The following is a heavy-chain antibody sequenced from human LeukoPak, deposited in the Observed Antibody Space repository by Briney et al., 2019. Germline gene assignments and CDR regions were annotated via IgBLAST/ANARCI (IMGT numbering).Heavy chain of an antibody. CDR2: IYHSGST. V-gene: IGHV4-4*02. D-gene: IGHD6-13*01. J-gene: IGHJ6*03. CDR1: GGSISSSNW. CDR3: ARAPYSSSWYGGGYYYYYMDV. Sequence: SGTLSLTCAVSGGSISSSNWWSWVRQPPGKGLEWIGEIYHSGSTSYNPSLKSRVTISVDTSKNQFSLKLSSVTAADTAVYYCARAPYSSSWYGGGYYYYYMDVWGKGTTVTVSS.